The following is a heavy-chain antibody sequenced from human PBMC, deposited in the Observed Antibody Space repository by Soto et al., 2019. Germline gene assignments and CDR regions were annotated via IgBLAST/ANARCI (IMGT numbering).Heavy chain of an antibody. J-gene: IGHJ2*01. D-gene: IGHD3-9*01. CDR3: ANILTGTRIYWYFDL. Sequence: SETLSLTCTVSGGSISSSSYYWGWIRQPPGKGLEWIGSIYYSGSTYYNPSLKSRVTISVDTSKNQFSLKLSSVTAADTAVYYCANILTGTRIYWYFDLWGRGTLVTVSS. CDR1: GGSISSSSYY. CDR2: IYYSGST. V-gene: IGHV4-39*01.